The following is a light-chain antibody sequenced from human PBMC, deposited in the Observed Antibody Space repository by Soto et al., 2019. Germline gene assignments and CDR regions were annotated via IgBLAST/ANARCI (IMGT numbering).Light chain of an antibody. CDR2: GAA. CDR3: QQYGSSRT. V-gene: IGKV3-20*01. J-gene: IGKJ2*01. CDR1: QSVTNNY. Sequence: EVVLTQSPGTLSLSPGERATLSCRASQSVTNNYLAWYRHKPGQAPRCLIYGAAIRSPGIPDRFSGSGSGTDFTLTISSLEPEDFALCYCQQYGSSRTFGQGTKLEIK.